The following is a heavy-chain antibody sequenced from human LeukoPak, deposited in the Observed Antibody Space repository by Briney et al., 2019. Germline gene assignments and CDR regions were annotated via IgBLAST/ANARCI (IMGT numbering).Heavy chain of an antibody. V-gene: IGHV3-21*01. J-gene: IGHJ3*02. D-gene: IGHD3-22*01. CDR1: GFTFSSYS. CDR3: ARDKASGAYYYDSSGYYGVNDAFGI. Sequence: KAGGSLTLSCTVSGFTFSSYSMHWARNPQERGLEWVSSICISSSHIYYADSMRGRFSISRDNAKNSLYLQMNSLRAEDTAVYYCARDKASGAYYYDSSGYYGVNDAFGIWGQGTMVTVSS. CDR2: ICISSSHI.